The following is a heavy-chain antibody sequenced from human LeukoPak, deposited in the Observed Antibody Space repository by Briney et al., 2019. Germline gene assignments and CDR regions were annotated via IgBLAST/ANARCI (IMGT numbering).Heavy chain of an antibody. V-gene: IGHV7-4-1*02. CDR3: ARAASLDY. Sequence: ASVKVSCKAFGYTFTSYAMNWVRQAPGQGLEWMGWINTNTGKPTYAQGFTGRFVFSLDSSVSTAYLQINSLNAEGTAVYYCARAASLDYWGQGTLVTVSS. J-gene: IGHJ4*02. D-gene: IGHD2-2*01. CDR1: GYTFTSYA. CDR2: INTNTGKP.